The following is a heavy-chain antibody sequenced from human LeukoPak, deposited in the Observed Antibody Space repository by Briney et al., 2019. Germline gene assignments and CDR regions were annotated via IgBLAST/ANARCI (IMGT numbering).Heavy chain of an antibody. V-gene: IGHV1-2*06. CDR2: INPNSGGT. CDR1: GYTFTGYY. Sequence: GASMKVSCKASGYTFTGYYMHWVRQAPGQGLEWMGRINPNSGGTDYAQNFQGRVTMTRDASISTAYMELSRLRSDDTAEYYCARDLPSTSNWELDYWGQGTLVTVSS. D-gene: IGHD7-27*01. J-gene: IGHJ4*02. CDR3: ARDLPSTSNWELDY.